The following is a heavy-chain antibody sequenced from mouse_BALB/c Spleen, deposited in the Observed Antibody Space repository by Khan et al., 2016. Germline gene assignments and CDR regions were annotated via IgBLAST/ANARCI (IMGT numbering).Heavy chain of an antibody. J-gene: IGHJ3*01. D-gene: IGHD1-1*02. CDR3: ATPYYFFVY. CDR1: GYSITSDYA. V-gene: IGHV3-2*02. Sequence: EVQLQESGPGLVKPSQSLSLTCTVTGYSITSDYAWNWIRQFPGNKLEWMGYISYSGSTSYNPSLKSRVSITRDTSKNQIFLQLNSVTTEDTATYYCATPYYFFVYWGQGTLVTVSA. CDR2: ISYSGST.